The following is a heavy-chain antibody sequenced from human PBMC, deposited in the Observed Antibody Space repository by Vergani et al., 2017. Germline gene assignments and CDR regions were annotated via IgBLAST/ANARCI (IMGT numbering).Heavy chain of an antibody. CDR2: IYLGGTTT. CDR1: GFPFSDYG. CDR3: ARVPSVVQGHYIYYYSYFMDV. J-gene: IGHJ6*03. V-gene: IGHV3-NL1*01. Sequence: QVQLVESGGGEVQPGRSLRLSCSAAGFPFSDYGVHWARQAPGKGLEWIGYIYLGGTTTYNPSLESPVSLSADTSKNQFSLQLTSVTAADTAVYYCARVPSVVQGHYIYYYSYFMDVWGKGTTVTVSS. D-gene: IGHD2-15*01.